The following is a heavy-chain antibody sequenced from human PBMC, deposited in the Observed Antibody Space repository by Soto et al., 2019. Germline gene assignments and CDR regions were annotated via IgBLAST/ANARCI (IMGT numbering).Heavy chain of an antibody. V-gene: IGHV4-4*02. CDR1: SGSISSSNW. Sequence: SETLSLXCAVSSGSISSSNWWSWVRQPPGKGLEWIGEIYHSGSTNYNPSLKSRVTISVDKSKNQFSLKLSSVTAADTAVYYCATESRTRRGVGNWFDPWGQGTLVT. CDR3: ATESRTRRGVGNWFDP. D-gene: IGHD2-8*02. J-gene: IGHJ5*02. CDR2: IYHSGST.